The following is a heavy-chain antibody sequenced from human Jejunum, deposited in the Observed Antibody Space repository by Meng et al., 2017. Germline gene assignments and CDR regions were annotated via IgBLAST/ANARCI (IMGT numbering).Heavy chain of an antibody. Sequence: HLQESGPGLVKPSQTLSLTCTVSGASMRSGNYYWTWIRQHPGKGLEWIGYIYYSGSTYYNPSLQSLVTISIDMSENQFSLKLTSVTAADTAVYYCARVNWTSSYWYFDLRGRGTLVTVSS. J-gene: IGHJ2*01. CDR3: ARVNWTSSYWYFDL. V-gene: IGHV4-31*01. D-gene: IGHD1-1*01. CDR1: GASMRSGNYY. CDR2: IYYSGST.